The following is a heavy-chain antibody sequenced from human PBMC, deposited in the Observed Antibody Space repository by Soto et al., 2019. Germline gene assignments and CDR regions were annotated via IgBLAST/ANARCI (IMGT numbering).Heavy chain of an antibody. J-gene: IGHJ5*02. CDR1: GYTFTSYG. CDR3: VRRHVSATGIDWFDP. Sequence: ASVKVSCKASGYTFTSYGIHWVRQAPGQRLEWMGWINAANGDTKYSPKFQGRVTITRDTSASTAYMELSSLRSEDTAVYYCVRRHVSATGIDWFDPLGQGTLVTVSS. V-gene: IGHV1-3*01. CDR2: INAANGDT. D-gene: IGHD6-13*01.